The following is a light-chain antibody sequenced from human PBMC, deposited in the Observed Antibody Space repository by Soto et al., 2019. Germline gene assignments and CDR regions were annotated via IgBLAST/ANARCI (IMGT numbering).Light chain of an antibody. CDR3: VLYMGSGIWV. V-gene: IGLV8-61*01. CDR1: SGSVSTSYY. J-gene: IGLJ3*02. Sequence: QTVVTQEPSFSVSPGRTVTLTCGLSSGSVSTSYYPSWYQQTPGQAPRTLIYSTNTRSSGVPDRFSGSILGNQAALTITGAQADDESDYYCVLYMGSGIWVFGGGTKLTAL. CDR2: STN.